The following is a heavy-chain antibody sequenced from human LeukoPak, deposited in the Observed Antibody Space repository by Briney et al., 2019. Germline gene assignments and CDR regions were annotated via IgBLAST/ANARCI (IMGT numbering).Heavy chain of an antibody. CDR3: ARAGTSYGSSGYYYHY. J-gene: IGHJ4*02. V-gene: IGHV3-53*01. CDR1: GLTVSSNY. Sequence: GGSLRLSCAASGLTVSSNYMSRVRQAPGKGLEWVSVIYSGGSTYYADSVKGRFTISRDNSKNALYLQMNSLRAEDTAVYYCARAGTSYGSSGYYYHYWGQGTLVSVSS. D-gene: IGHD3-22*01. CDR2: IYSGGST.